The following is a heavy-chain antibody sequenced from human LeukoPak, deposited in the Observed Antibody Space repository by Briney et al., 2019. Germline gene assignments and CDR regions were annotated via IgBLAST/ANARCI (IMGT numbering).Heavy chain of an antibody. CDR3: AKCRVATIGGPYYYYGMDI. J-gene: IGHJ6*04. CDR2: ISYDGGNK. Sequence: GGSLRLSCAASGFTFSSYGMHWVRQAPGKGLEWVAVISYDGGNKYYADSVKGRFTISRDNSKNTLYLQMNSLRAEDTAVYYCAKCRVATIGGPYYYYGMDIWGKGTTVTVSS. V-gene: IGHV3-30*18. D-gene: IGHD5-12*01. CDR1: GFTFSSYG.